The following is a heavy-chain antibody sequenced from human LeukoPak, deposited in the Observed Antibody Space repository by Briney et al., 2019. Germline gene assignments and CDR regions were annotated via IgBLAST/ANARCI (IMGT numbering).Heavy chain of an antibody. Sequence: SETLSLTCAVYGGSFSGYYWSWIRQPPGKRLEWIGEINHSGSTNYNPSLKSRVTISVDTSKNQFSLKLSSVTAADTAVYYCAIIAATDAFDIWGQGTMVTVSS. V-gene: IGHV4-34*01. D-gene: IGHD6-13*01. J-gene: IGHJ3*02. CDR2: INHSGST. CDR3: AIIAATDAFDI. CDR1: GGSFSGYY.